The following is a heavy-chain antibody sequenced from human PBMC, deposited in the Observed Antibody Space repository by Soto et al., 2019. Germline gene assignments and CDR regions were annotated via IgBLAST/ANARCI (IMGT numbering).Heavy chain of an antibody. V-gene: IGHV1-24*01. CDR2: FEPEAGET. J-gene: IGHJ4*02. CDR1: GNTLTELS. D-gene: IGHD6-13*01. CDR3: ATGLYSRTWYPPFDY. Sequence: QVQLMQSGAEVRKPGASVKVSCKVSGNTLTELSMHWVRQAPGKGTEWMGGFEPEAGETIYAQKFQGRVTMTEDTSTDTAYMELSSLRSEDTAVYYCATGLYSRTWYPPFDYWGQGTLVTVSS.